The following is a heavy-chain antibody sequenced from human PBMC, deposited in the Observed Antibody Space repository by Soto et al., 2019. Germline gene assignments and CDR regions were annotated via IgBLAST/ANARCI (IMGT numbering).Heavy chain of an antibody. V-gene: IGHV5-51*01. CDR1: GYTFTSYW. Sequence: GDPLKISCQGSGYTFTSYWIGWSRQMPGKGLEWMAHIYPGDSDTTYSPSFQGQVTISADKSINTAYLQWSSLKASDTAMYYCARASSRYCSGGSCSTADFEDWGQGSLVTVSS. J-gene: IGHJ4*02. D-gene: IGHD2-15*01. CDR3: ARASSRYCSGGSCSTADFED. CDR2: IYPGDSDT.